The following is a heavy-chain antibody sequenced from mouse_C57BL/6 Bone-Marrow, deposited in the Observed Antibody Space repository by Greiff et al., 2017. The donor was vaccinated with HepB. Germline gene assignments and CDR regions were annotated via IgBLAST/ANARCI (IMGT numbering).Heavy chain of an antibody. CDR1: GIAFSRYW. CDR2: INPDSSTI. Sequence: EVKLMESGGGLVQPGGSLKLSCAASGIAFSRYWMSWVRRAPGKGLEWIGEINPDSSTINYAPSLKDKFIISRDNAKNTLYLQMSKVRSEDTALYYCARAGGYGFAYWGQGTLVTVSA. CDR3: ARAGGYGFAY. J-gene: IGHJ3*01. V-gene: IGHV4-1*01. D-gene: IGHD2-2*01.